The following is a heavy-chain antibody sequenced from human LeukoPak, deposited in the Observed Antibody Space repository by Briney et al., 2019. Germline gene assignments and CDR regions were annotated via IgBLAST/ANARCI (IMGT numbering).Heavy chain of an antibody. CDR3: ASRAVSGTYYVYYFDY. J-gene: IGHJ4*02. V-gene: IGHV3-74*01. D-gene: IGHD1-26*01. CDR2: INSDGSST. CDR1: GFSFSNYW. Sequence: PGGSLRLSCAASGFSFSNYWMHWVRQVPGKGLEWVSRINSDGSSTSYADSVKGRFTISRDNAKNTLYLQMNSLGAEATAVYYCASRAVSGTYYVYYFDYWGQGTLVTVSS.